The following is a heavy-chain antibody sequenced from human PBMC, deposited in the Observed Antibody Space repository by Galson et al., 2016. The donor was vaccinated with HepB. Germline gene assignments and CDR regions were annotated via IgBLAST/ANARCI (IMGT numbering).Heavy chain of an antibody. V-gene: IGHV3-23*01. D-gene: IGHD6-19*01. CDR1: GFTFSSYA. J-gene: IGHJ5*02. Sequence: SLRLSCAASGFTFSSYAMSWVRQAPGKGPEWVSAISGSGSNTYYADSVKGRFTISRDNSKNTLYLQMNGLIAEDTDVYYCAKDIRGMIKSGWYGWFDPWGQGTLVTVSS. CDR3: AKDIRGMIKSGWYGWFDP. CDR2: ISGSGSNT.